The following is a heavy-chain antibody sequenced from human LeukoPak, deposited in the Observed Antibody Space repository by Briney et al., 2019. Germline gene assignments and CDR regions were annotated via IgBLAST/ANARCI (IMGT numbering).Heavy chain of an antibody. CDR1: GFTFSDYY. CDR2: ISSSGSTI. V-gene: IGHV3-11*01. Sequence: PGGSLRLSCAASGFTFSDYYMSWIRQAPGEGLEWVSYISSSGSTIYYADSVKGRFTISRDNAKNSLYLQMNSLRAEDTAVYYCARAITMVRGVSPERNWFDPWGQGTLVTVSS. CDR3: ARAITMVRGVSPERNWFDP. J-gene: IGHJ5*02. D-gene: IGHD3-10*01.